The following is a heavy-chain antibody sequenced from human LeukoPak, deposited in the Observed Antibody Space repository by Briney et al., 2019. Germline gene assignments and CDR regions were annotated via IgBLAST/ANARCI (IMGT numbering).Heavy chain of an antibody. CDR2: ISGSGTTI. V-gene: IGHV3-48*03. Sequence: SGGSLRLSCAASGFSFSSYEMNWVRQAPGKGLEWVSYISGSGTTIYYADSVKGRFTISRDNARNTLYLQMNSLRAEDTALYYCVREGLPNAFDIWGQGTMVTASS. CDR1: GFSFSSYE. CDR3: VREGLPNAFDI. D-gene: IGHD2-15*01. J-gene: IGHJ3*02.